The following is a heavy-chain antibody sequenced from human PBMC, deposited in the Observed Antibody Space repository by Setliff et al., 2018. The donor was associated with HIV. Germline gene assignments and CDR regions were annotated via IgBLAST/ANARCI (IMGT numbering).Heavy chain of an antibody. V-gene: IGHV1-69*13. CDR2: IVPSLNTG. CDR3: ARIPNHSSGFDY. J-gene: IGHJ4*02. D-gene: IGHD3-22*01. CDR1: GGTFRSHE. Sequence: SVKVSCKASGGTFRSHEISWVRQAPGQGLEWMGGIVPSLNTGNYAPKFQGRVTITADESTTTAYMELSSLRSEDTAVYYCARIPNHSSGFDYWGQGTPVTVSS.